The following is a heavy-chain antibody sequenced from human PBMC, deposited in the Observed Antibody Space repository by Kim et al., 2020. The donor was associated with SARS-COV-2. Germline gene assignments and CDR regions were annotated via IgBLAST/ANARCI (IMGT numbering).Heavy chain of an antibody. CDR3: ARVDYGDAHGAFDV. D-gene: IGHD4-17*01. CDR2: INPYSGGT. CDR1: GYTFTGYY. J-gene: IGHJ3*01. Sequence: ASVKVSCKASGYTFTGYYIHWVRQAPEQGLEWMGRINPYSGGTDYTQRFQGRVTMTTDTSINTAYLELNSLQSGDTAVFYCARVDYGDAHGAFDVWGQGTLVTVSS. V-gene: IGHV1-2*06.